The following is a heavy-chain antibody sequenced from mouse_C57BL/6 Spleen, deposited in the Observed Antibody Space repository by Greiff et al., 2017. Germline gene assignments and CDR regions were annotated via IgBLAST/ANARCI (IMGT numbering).Heavy chain of an antibody. CDR1: GYAFSSSW. J-gene: IGHJ3*01. V-gene: IGHV1-82*01. Sequence: VKLVESGPELVKPGASVKISCKASGYAFSSSWMNWVKQRPGQGLEWIGRIYPGDGDTNYNGKFQGKATLTADKSTSPAYMQLSSLTSEASAVYFCARAPFAGYYAYWGQGTLVTVSA. D-gene: IGHD2-3*01. CDR2: IYPGDGDT. CDR3: ARAPFAGYYAY.